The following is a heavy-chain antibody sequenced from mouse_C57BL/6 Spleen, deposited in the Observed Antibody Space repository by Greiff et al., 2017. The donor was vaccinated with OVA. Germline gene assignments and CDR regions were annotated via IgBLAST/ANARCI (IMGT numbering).Heavy chain of an antibody. V-gene: IGHV1-55*01. J-gene: IGHJ1*03. CDR3: ARQAPYYYGSSYWYFDV. D-gene: IGHD1-1*01. CDR2: IYPGSGST. CDR1: GYTFTSYW. Sequence: VQLQQPGAELVKPGASVKMSCKASGYTFTSYWITWVKQRPGQGLEWIGDIYPGSGSTNYNEKFKSKATLTVDTSSSTAYMQLSSLTSEDSAVYYCARQAPYYYGSSYWYFDVWGTGTTVTVSS.